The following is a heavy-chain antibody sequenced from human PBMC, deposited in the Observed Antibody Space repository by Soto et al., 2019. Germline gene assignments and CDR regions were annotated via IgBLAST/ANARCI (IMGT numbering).Heavy chain of an antibody. D-gene: IGHD3-3*01. J-gene: IGHJ4*02. V-gene: IGHV3-21*01. Sequence: GGSLRLSCAASGFTFSSYSMNWVRQATGKGLEWVSSISSSSSYIYYADSVKGRFTISRDNAKNSLYLQMNSLRAEDTAVYYCARDFRPHTNDLWSAYYAFWGPGALVT. CDR3: ARDFRPHTNDLWSAYYAF. CDR1: GFTFSSYS. CDR2: ISSSSSYI.